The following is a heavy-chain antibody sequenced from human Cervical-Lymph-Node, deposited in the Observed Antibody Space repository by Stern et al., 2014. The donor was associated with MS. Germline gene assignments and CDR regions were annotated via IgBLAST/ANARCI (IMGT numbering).Heavy chain of an antibody. V-gene: IGHV1-69*01. CDR3: ALRRSYYVN. CDR1: GDTFSNYA. Sequence: QMQLVQSGSEVKKPGSSVKVSCKASGDTFSNYALSWVRQAPGQGLEWVGGIIPFFGATRYGQKFQGRVTITPEESTGPAFLALTGLTSEDTAVYFCALRRSYYVNWGQGTLVTVSS. CDR2: IIPFFGAT. D-gene: IGHD3-10*01. J-gene: IGHJ4*02.